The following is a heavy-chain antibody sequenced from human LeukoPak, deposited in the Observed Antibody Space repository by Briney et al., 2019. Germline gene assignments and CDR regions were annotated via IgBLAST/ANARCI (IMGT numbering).Heavy chain of an antibody. J-gene: IGHJ4*02. CDR3: ASGITYLDY. CDR2: INQDGSEK. D-gene: IGHD3-16*01. CDR1: GFTFSSSW. Sequence: GGSLRLSCAASGFTFSSSWMTWVRPAPGKGLDWVANINQDGSEKYYVDSVKGRFTISRDNAKKSLYLLLNSLRAEDTAAYYCASGITYLDYWGQGTQVTVSS. V-gene: IGHV3-7*01.